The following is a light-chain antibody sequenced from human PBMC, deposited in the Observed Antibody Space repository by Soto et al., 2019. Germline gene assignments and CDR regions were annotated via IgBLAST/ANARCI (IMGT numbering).Light chain of an antibody. CDR2: AAS. CDR1: RGVSSY. CDR3: LQLNSYPLT. Sequence: IQLTQSPSSLSTSVGDRVTITCRASRGVSSYLAWYQQQPGKAPKLLIYAASTLQSGVPSRFSGSGSGTDFTLTISSLQPEDFATYYCLQLNSYPLTFGPGTKVDIK. J-gene: IGKJ3*01. V-gene: IGKV1-9*01.